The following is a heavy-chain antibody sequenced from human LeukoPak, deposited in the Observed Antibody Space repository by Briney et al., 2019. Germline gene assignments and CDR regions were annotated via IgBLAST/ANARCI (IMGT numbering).Heavy chain of an antibody. CDR1: GFTFSSYG. V-gene: IGHV3-74*01. Sequence: GGSLRLSCAASGFTFSSYGMHWVRHATGKGLEWVSRINSDGRSTSYADSVKGRFTFSRDNAKNTLYLQMNSLRAEDTAVYYCVRDVWGDRDSYFDYWGQGTLVTVSS. J-gene: IGHJ4*02. CDR3: VRDVWGDRDSYFDY. CDR2: INSDGRST. D-gene: IGHD2-21*01.